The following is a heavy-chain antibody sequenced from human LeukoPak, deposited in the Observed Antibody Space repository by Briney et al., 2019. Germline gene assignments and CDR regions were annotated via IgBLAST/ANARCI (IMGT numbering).Heavy chain of an antibody. V-gene: IGHV3-21*01. CDR1: GFTFSSYS. D-gene: IGHD4-23*01. Sequence: GGSLRLSCAASGFTFSSYSMNWVRQAPGKGLEWVSSISGSSSYIYYADSVKGRFTISRDNAKNSLYLQMNSLRAEDTAVYYCARYYGGGASDYWGQGTLVTVSS. CDR2: ISGSSSYI. J-gene: IGHJ4*02. CDR3: ARYYGGGASDY.